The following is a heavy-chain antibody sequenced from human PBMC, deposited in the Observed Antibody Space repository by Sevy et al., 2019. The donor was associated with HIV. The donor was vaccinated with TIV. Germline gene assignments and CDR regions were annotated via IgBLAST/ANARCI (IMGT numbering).Heavy chain of an antibody. V-gene: IGHV3-7*04. CDR3: ARGNSGSFDY. CDR2: IKQDESEK. Sequence: GGSLRLSCAASGFSFSSYWMHWVRQAPGKGLEWVPNIKQDESEKYYVASVKGRFTISRDNAKNSVYLQMNSLRPEDTAIYYCARGNSGSFDYWGQGTLVTVSS. CDR1: GFSFSSYW. J-gene: IGHJ4*02. D-gene: IGHD3-22*01.